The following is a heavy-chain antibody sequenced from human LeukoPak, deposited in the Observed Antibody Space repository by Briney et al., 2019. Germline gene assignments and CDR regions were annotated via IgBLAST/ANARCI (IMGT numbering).Heavy chain of an antibody. CDR2: IYYSRST. J-gene: IGHJ4*02. CDR1: GGSISSSSYY. CDR3: AGIRNSSVY. Sequence: PSETLSLTCTVSGGSISSSSYYWGWIRQPPGKGLEWIGSIYYSRSTYYNPSLKSRVTMSVDTSKSQFSLKLSSVTAADTAIYYCAGIRNSSVYWGQGTLVTVSS. V-gene: IGHV4-39*07. D-gene: IGHD6-19*01.